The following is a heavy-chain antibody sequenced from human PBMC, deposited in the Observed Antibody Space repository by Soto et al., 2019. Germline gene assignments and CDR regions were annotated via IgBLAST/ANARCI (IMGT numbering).Heavy chain of an antibody. CDR3: ARDGGRHSGGIDY. D-gene: IGHD1-26*01. J-gene: IGHJ4*02. Sequence: QVQLVQSGAEVKKPGSSVKVSCKASGGTFSSYSINWVRQAPGQGLEWMGEIIPIFGTANYAQKFQGRVTITADESTSTAYMELSCLRSEDTAVYYCARDGGRHSGGIDYWGQGNLVTVSS. V-gene: IGHV1-69*01. CDR1: GGTFSSYS. CDR2: IIPIFGTA.